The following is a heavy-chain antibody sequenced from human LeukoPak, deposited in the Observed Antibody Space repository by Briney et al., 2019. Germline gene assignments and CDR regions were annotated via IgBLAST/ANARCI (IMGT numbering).Heavy chain of an antibody. CDR1: GFTFSSYG. Sequence: GGSLRLSCAASGFTFSSYGMHWVRQAPGKGLEWVAVISYDGSNKYYADSVKGRFTISRDNSKNTLYLQMNSLRAEDTAVYYCASLVYYDILTGYSPLYYYYGMDVWGQGTTVTVSS. J-gene: IGHJ6*02. CDR3: ASLVYYDILTGYSPLYYYYGMDV. V-gene: IGHV3-30*03. CDR2: ISYDGSNK. D-gene: IGHD3-9*01.